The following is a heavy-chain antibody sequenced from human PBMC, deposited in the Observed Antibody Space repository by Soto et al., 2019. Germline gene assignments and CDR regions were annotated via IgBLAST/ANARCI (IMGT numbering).Heavy chain of an antibody. V-gene: IGHV3-23*01. CDR2: ISGSGGST. Sequence: GGSLRLSCAASGFTFSSYAMSWVRQAPGKGLEWVSAISGSGGSTYYADSVKGRFTISRDNSKNTLYLQMNSLRAEDTAVYYCAKDDRQKQLARGYYFDYWGQGTLVTVSS. CDR1: GFTFSSYA. D-gene: IGHD6-13*01. CDR3: AKDDRQKQLARGYYFDY. J-gene: IGHJ4*02.